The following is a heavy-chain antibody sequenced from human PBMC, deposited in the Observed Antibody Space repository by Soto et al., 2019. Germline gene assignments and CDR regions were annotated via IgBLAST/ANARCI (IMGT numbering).Heavy chain of an antibody. CDR1: GYSFTSYW. CDR3: ARHTFARRFGYTLDYMDV. Sequence: PGESLKISCKGSGYSFTSYWIGWVRQMPGKGLEWMGIIYPGDSDTRYSPSFQGQVTISADKSISTAYLQWSSLKASDTAMYYCARHTFARRFGYTLDYMDVWGKGTTVTVSS. V-gene: IGHV5-51*01. J-gene: IGHJ6*03. CDR2: IYPGDSDT. D-gene: IGHD3-10*01.